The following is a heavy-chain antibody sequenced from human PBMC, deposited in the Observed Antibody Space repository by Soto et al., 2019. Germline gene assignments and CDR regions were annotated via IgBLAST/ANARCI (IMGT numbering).Heavy chain of an antibody. CDR3: ARHPEDYQPYYDRASDV. CDR1: GFTFSSYS. D-gene: IGHD3-22*01. Sequence: EVQLLESGGGVVQPGGSLRLSCAVSGFTFSSYSMNWIRQAPGRGLEWVSTISGAGRSTFYADSVKGRFTISRDNSRNTLFLQMTSLRAADTARYYCARHPEDYQPYYDRASDVWGPGTMVTVSS. V-gene: IGHV3-23*01. CDR2: ISGAGRST. J-gene: IGHJ3*01.